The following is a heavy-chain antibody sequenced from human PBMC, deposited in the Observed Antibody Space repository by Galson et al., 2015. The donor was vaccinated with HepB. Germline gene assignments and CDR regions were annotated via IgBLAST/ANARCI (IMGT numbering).Heavy chain of an antibody. CDR3: ARDRKQLDESTVFDAFDI. D-gene: IGHD6-13*01. V-gene: IGHV6-1*01. CDR1: GDSVSSNSAA. Sequence: CAISGDSVSSNSAAWNWLRQSPSKGLEWLGRTYYRSKWYNDYAVSVKSRITINPDTSKNQFSLQLNSVTPEDTAVYYCARDRKQLDESTVFDAFDIWGQGTMVTVSS. CDR2: TYYRSKWYN. J-gene: IGHJ3*02.